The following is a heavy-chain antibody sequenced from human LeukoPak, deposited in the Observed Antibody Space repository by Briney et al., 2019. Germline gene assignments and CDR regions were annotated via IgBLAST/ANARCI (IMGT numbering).Heavy chain of an antibody. CDR1: GGSISSSSYY. CDR2: IYYSGST. D-gene: IGHD2-2*01. V-gene: IGHV4-39*01. CDR3: ARHYKVPAGGSYYFEY. Sequence: SETLSLTCTVSGGSISSSSYYWGWIRQPPGKGLEWIGSIYYSGSTYYKPSLKSRVTISVDTSKNQFSLKLSSVTAADTAVYYCARHYKVPAGGSYYFEYWGQGNLVTVPS. J-gene: IGHJ4*02.